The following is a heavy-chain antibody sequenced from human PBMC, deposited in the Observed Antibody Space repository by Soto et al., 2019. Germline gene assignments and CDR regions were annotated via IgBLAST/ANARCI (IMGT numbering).Heavy chain of an antibody. CDR2: ISGSGGST. D-gene: IGHD2-21*01. Sequence: GGSLRLSCAASGFTFSSYAMSWVRQAPGKGLEWVSAISGSGGSTYYADSVKGRFTISRDNSKNTLYLQMNSLRAEDTAVYYCVKQDSPTGLVLQLSWFDPWGQGTLVTVSS. V-gene: IGHV3-23*01. CDR1: GFTFSSYA. CDR3: VKQDSPTGLVLQLSWFDP. J-gene: IGHJ5*02.